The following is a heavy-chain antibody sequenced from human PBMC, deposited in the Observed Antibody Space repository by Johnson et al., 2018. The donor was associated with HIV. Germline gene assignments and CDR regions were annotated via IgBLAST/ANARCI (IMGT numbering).Heavy chain of an antibody. Sequence: VQLVESGGGLVQPGGSLRLSCAASGFTFSSYDMHWVRQATGKGLEWVSVIYSGGSTYYADSVKGRFTISRDNSKHTLYFQMNSLRAEDTAVYYCARVEDGSGSYYPDAFDIWGQGTLVTVSS. CDR1: GFTFSSYD. V-gene: IGHV3-66*01. CDR3: ARVEDGSGSYYPDAFDI. J-gene: IGHJ3*02. D-gene: IGHD3-10*01. CDR2: IYSGGST.